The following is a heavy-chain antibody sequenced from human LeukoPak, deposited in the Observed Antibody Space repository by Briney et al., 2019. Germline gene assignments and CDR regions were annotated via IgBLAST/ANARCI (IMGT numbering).Heavy chain of an antibody. CDR2: IGSSGTPR. CDR1: GFPFSVYE. D-gene: IGHD2-2*01. CDR3: ARVLYGSRVNVIDS. V-gene: IGHV3-48*03. Sequence: GGSLSPSCTVSGFPFSVYEMNWVRQAPGKGLEWVSHIGSSGTPRYYAEPVKGRFSISRDNAENSLFLHMNSLRVEDTPVYRCARVLYGSRVNVIDSWGPGTLVTVSS. J-gene: IGHJ4*02.